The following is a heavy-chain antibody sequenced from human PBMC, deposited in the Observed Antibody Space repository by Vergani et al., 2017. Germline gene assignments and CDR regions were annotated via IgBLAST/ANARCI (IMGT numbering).Heavy chain of an antibody. CDR3: AKANPRNSGYDYLYYYHAMDV. CDR1: GFSFTTCA. J-gene: IGHJ6*02. Sequence: EVQLLESGGDLVQPGGSLRLSCAASGFSFTTCAMSWVRQAPGKGLEWVSTINTNGDYTRYGDSVKGRFTISRDNSKSTLYLQMNSLRAEDTAIYYCAKANPRNSGYDYLYYYHAMDVWGQGTTVTVSS. V-gene: IGHV3-23*01. D-gene: IGHD5-12*01. CDR2: INTNGDYT.